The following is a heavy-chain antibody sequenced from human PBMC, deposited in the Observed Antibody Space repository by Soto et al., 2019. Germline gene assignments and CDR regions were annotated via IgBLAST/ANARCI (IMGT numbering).Heavy chain of an antibody. CDR3: TTVNPYISDSRGHCY. CDR1: GGSISNYY. D-gene: IGHD3-22*01. Sequence: PSETLSLTCTVSGGSISNYYWSWIRQPAGKGLEWIGRIYTSGNTNYNPSLKGRVTMSVDMSKNQFSLKLSSVAAADTAVYYCTTVNPYISDSRGHCYWGQGTLVTVSS. V-gene: IGHV4-4*07. CDR2: IYTSGNT. J-gene: IGHJ4*02.